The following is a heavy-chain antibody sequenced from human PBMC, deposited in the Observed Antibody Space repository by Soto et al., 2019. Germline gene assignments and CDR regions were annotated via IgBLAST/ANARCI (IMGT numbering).Heavy chain of an antibody. Sequence: SVTVSCKASGGTFSSYGISWVRQAPGQGLEWMGGTIPIFGIPNYAQKFQGRVKITADESTSTAYMELSSLRSEDTAVYYCARGMTGTRGYYYGMDVWGQGTTVTVSS. V-gene: IGHV1-69*13. CDR3: ARGMTGTRGYYYGMDV. CDR2: TIPIFGIP. CDR1: GGTFSSYG. D-gene: IGHD1-20*01. J-gene: IGHJ6*02.